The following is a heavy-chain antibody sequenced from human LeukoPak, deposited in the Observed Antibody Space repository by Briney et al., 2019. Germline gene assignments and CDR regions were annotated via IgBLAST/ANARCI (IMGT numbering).Heavy chain of an antibody. J-gene: IGHJ4*02. CDR2: INQDGTEK. D-gene: IGHD3-10*01. CDR3: VKVAKYYYGSETYYFFEH. Sequence: GGSLRLSCAASGFTFTTYWMSWVRQLPGKGLEWVANINQDGTEKYYVDSVKGRFTISRDNTKNSLDLQMNSLRVEDTAIYYCVKVAKYYYGSETYYFFEHWGQGTPVTASS. V-gene: IGHV3-7*01. CDR1: GFTFTTYW.